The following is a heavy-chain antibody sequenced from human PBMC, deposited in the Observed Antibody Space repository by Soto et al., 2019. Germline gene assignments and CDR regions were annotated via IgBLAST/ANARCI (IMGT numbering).Heavy chain of an antibody. CDR2: ISAYNDNM. Sequence: QAQLVQSGAEVKKPGASVKVSCTTSGYTFTHYAVSCVRQAPGQGLEWVGWISAYNDNMRYAQKFQGRVTMTTDTSMSTVYMELRSLRSDDTAVYYCARFDWLSAWFDPWGQGTPITVSS. J-gene: IGHJ5*02. CDR1: GYTFTHYA. D-gene: IGHD3-9*01. CDR3: ARFDWLSAWFDP. V-gene: IGHV1-18*01.